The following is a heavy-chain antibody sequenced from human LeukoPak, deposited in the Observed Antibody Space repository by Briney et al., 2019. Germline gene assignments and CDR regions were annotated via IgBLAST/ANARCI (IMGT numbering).Heavy chain of an antibody. CDR1: GGSLSGHC. CDR2: ISDSGGSP. D-gene: IGHD2-8*01. V-gene: IGHV3-23*01. J-gene: IGHJ4*02. CDR3: ATYRRGYHETNESYYFDY. Sequence: ETLSLTCAVYGGSLSGHCWKWLRQAPGKGLEWVSGISDSGGSPYYADSVKGRFTISRDNSKNTLYLQMNGLRAEDTAIYYCATYRRGYHETNESYYFDYWGQGTLVTVSS.